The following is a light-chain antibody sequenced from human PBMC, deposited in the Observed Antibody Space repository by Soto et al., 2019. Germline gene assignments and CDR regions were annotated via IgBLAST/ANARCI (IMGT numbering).Light chain of an antibody. Sequence: DIQMTQSPSSLSASVGDRVTITCRASQGISNYLAWYQQKPGKVPKLLIYAASTLQSVVPSRFSGSGSGTDFTLNISSPQPEVVASYYWQKYNSSPRAFGQGTKVEIK. CDR1: QGISNY. J-gene: IGKJ1*01. CDR3: QKYNSSPRA. CDR2: AAS. V-gene: IGKV1-27*01.